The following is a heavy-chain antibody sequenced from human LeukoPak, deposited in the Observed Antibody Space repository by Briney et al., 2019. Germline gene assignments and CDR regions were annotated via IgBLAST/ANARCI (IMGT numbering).Heavy chain of an antibody. CDR3: AKSGGSGSGLDY. Sequence: GGSLRLSCAASGFTFSSYSMNWVRQAPGKGLEWVSSISSSSSYIYYADSVKGRFTISRDNAKNSLYLQMNSLRAEDTAVYYCAKSGGSGSGLDYWGQGTLVTVSS. J-gene: IGHJ4*02. CDR1: GFTFSSYS. D-gene: IGHD3-10*01. V-gene: IGHV3-21*04. CDR2: ISSSSSYI.